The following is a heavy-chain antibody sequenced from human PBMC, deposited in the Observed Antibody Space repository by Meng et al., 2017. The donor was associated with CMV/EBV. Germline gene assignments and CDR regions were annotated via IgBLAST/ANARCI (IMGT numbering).Heavy chain of an antibody. Sequence: GESLKISCAASGFTFSSYAMSWVRQAPGKGLEWVSAISGSGGSTYYADSVKGRFTISRDNSKNTLYLQMNSLRAEDTAVYYCAKNLAFTVDTDAFDIWGQGTTVTVSS. V-gene: IGHV3-23*01. CDR2: ISGSGGST. CDR1: GFTFSSYA. J-gene: IGHJ3*02. D-gene: IGHD6-19*01. CDR3: AKNLAFTVDTDAFDI.